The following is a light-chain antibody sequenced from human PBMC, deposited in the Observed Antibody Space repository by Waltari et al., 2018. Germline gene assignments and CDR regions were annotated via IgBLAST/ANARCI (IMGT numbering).Light chain of an antibody. CDR1: QSVNNK. CDR3: QQYSDWPLT. J-gene: IGKJ4*01. V-gene: IGKV3-15*01. Sequence: EIVMTPSPATLSVSPGERVTLSCRASQSVNNKLAWYQQKPGQAPRLLIYDASTRATGIPTSFSGSGSGTEFTITISSLQSEDFAVYYCQQYSDWPLTFGGGTKVEIK. CDR2: DAS.